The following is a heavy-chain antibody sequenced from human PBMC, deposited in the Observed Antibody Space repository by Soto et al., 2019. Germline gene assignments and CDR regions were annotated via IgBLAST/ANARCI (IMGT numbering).Heavy chain of an antibody. J-gene: IGHJ5*02. CDR1: GGTFSSYA. D-gene: IGHD3-16*02. Sequence: QVQLVQSGAEVKKPGSSVKVSCKASGGTFSSYAISWVRQAPGQGLEWMGGIIPIFGTANYAQKLQGRVTIAADEATSTAYMELSGLRSEDTAVYCCARRMITFGGVFVMENWFDPWGQGTLVTVSS. CDR3: ARRMITFGGVFVMENWFDP. V-gene: IGHV1-69*12. CDR2: IIPIFGTA.